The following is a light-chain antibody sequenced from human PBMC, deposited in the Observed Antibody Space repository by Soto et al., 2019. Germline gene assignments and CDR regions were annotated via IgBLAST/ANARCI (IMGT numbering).Light chain of an antibody. CDR1: SSDVGSYNL. Sequence: QSALTQPASVSGSPGQSITISCTGTSSDVGSYNLVSWYQQRPGKAPKLMIYEGSKRPSGFSNRFSGSKSGNTASLTISGLQAEDEADYYCCSYAGSSTLVFGGGTKVTVL. J-gene: IGLJ2*01. V-gene: IGLV2-23*01. CDR3: CSYAGSSTLV. CDR2: EGS.